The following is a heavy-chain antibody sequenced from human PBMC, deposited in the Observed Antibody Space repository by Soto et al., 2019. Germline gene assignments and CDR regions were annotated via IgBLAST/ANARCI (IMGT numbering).Heavy chain of an antibody. Sequence: KQSPTLSLTCAISGDSVSSNSAAWNWIRQSPSRGLEWLGRTYYRSKWYNDYAVSVKSRITINPDTSKNQFSLQLNSVTPEDTAVYYCARVPITSGSDLKFDYWGQGTLVTVSS. CDR1: GDSVSSNSAA. J-gene: IGHJ4*02. D-gene: IGHD6-19*01. CDR3: ARVPITSGSDLKFDY. V-gene: IGHV6-1*01. CDR2: TYYRSKWYN.